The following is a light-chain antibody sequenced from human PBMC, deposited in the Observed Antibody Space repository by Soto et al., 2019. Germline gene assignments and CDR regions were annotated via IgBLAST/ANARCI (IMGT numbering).Light chain of an antibody. CDR1: SSDVGAYNY. CDR3: SSYTGSSTLYV. Sequence: QSVLTQPASVSGSPGQSITISCTGTSSDVGAYNYVSWYQQYPGKAPRLMISEVSSRPSGISNRFSGSKSGNSASLTISGLQAEDEADYYCSSYTGSSTLYVFGTGTKVTVL. V-gene: IGLV2-14*01. CDR2: EVS. J-gene: IGLJ1*01.